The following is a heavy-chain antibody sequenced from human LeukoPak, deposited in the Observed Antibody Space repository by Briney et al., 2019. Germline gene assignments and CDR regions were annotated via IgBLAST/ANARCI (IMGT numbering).Heavy chain of an antibody. CDR1: GFTFSSYW. V-gene: IGHV3-74*01. CDR2: INNDGSST. Sequence: GGSLRLSCGASGFTFSSYWMHWVRQAPGKGLVWVSRINNDGSSTSYADSVQGRFTISRDNAKNTLYLQMNSLRAEDTAVYYCAKGTHITTVDYWGQGTLVTVSS. D-gene: IGHD1-20*01. J-gene: IGHJ4*02. CDR3: AKGTHITTVDY.